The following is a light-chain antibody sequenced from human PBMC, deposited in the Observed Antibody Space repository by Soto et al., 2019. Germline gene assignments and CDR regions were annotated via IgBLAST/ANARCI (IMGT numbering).Light chain of an antibody. Sequence: QSVLTQPPSASGSPGQRVTISCSGSNSNIGSATVNWYQHLPGTAPKLLMYADDQRPPGVPDRFSGSKSGTSASLAISGLQSEDEADYYCAAWDDSLNGVVFGGGTKLTVL. CDR3: AAWDDSLNGVV. CDR1: NSNIGSAT. V-gene: IGLV1-44*01. J-gene: IGLJ2*01. CDR2: ADD.